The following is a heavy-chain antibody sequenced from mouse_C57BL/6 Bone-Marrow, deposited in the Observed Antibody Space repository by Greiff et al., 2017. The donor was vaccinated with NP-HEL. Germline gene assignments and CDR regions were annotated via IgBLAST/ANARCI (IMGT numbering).Heavy chain of an antibody. CDR3: ARGVFTTVVDY. CDR1: GYTFTSYW. D-gene: IGHD1-1*01. J-gene: IGHJ2*01. V-gene: IGHV1-52*01. CDR2: IDPSDSET. Sequence: QVQLQQPGAELVRPGSSVKLSCKASGYTFTSYWMHWVKQRPIQGLEWIGNIDPSDSETHYNQKFKDKATLTVDKSSSTAYMQLSSLTSEDSAVYYCARGVFTTVVDYWGQGTTLTVSS.